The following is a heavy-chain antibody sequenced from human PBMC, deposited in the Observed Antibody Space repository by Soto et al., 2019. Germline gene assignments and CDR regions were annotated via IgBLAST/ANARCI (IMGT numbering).Heavy chain of an antibody. Sequence: QVQLVESGGGVVQPGRSLRLSCAASGFTFSSYAMHWVRRAPGKGLEWVAAVSHDGKSGFYADSVSGRFTVSRDNSNKIVYLQMDRLRPEDTALFYCARLDKFNGGWSWGQGTAVTVSS. CDR3: ARLDKFNGGWS. CDR2: VSHDGKSG. V-gene: IGHV3-30*14. CDR1: GFTFSSYA. J-gene: IGHJ4*02. D-gene: IGHD6-19*01.